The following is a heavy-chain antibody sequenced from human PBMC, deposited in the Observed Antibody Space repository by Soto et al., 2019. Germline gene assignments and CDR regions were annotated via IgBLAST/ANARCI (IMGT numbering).Heavy chain of an antibody. J-gene: IGHJ6*01. CDR2: SIPIFGTA. CDR3: ARGRGYSGDDHYYYFDMDV. V-gene: IGHV1-69*13. Sequence: SVKVSCKASGGTFNNYPITWVRQAPGQGLEWMGGSIPIFGTANYAQKFQGRVTISVDESTSTAYMELSSLRSEDTAVYYCARGRGYSGDDHYYYFDMDVWGQGTTVTVS. D-gene: IGHD5-12*01. CDR1: GGTFNNYP.